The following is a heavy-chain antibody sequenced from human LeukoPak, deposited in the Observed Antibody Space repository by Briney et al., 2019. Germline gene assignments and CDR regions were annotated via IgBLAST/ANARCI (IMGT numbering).Heavy chain of an antibody. Sequence: GGSLRLSCAASGFTVSSNYMSWVRQAPGTGLEWVSIIYDIGSTYYADSVKGRFTLSRDNSKNTLYLQMNSLRAEDTAVYYCAKGVWTDYTITHFDYWGQGTLVTVSS. CDR3: AKGVWTDYTITHFDY. CDR2: IYDIGST. CDR1: GFTVSSNY. J-gene: IGHJ4*02. D-gene: IGHD3/OR15-3a*01. V-gene: IGHV3-53*01.